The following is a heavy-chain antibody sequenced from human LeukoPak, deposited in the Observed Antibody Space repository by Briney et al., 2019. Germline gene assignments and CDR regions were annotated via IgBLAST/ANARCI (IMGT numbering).Heavy chain of an antibody. Sequence: SETLSLTCTVSGGSISSSSYYWGWIRQPPGKGLEWFGSIYYSGSTYYNPSLKSRVTISVDTSKNQFSLKLSSVTAADTAVYYCARHSPSVTQGKFDYWGQGTLVTVSS. CDR3: ARHSPSVTQGKFDY. CDR1: GGSISSSSYY. V-gene: IGHV4-39*01. CDR2: IYYSGST. D-gene: IGHD2-2*01. J-gene: IGHJ4*02.